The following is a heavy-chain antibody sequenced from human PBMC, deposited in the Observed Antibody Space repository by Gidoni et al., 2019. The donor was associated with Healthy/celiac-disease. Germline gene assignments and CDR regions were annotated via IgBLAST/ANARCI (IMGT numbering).Heavy chain of an antibody. Sequence: EVQLVESGGGLVKPGGSLRLSRAASGFAFSSYSMNWVRQAPGKGLEWVASISSSSSYIYYADSVKGRFTISRDNAKNSLYLQMNSLRAEDTAVYYCARELTGDPLADYWGQGTLVTVSS. CDR3: ARELTGDPLADY. D-gene: IGHD7-27*01. CDR1: GFAFSSYS. V-gene: IGHV3-21*01. CDR2: ISSSSSYI. J-gene: IGHJ4*02.